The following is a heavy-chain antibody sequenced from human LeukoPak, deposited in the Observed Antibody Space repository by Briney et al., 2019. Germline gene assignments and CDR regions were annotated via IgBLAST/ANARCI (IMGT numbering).Heavy chain of an antibody. CDR2: ISWNSGSI. Sequence: GRSLRLSCAASGFTFDDYAMHWVRQAPGKGLEWVSGISWNSGSIGYADSVKGRFTISRDNAKNSLYPQINSLRAEDTAVYYCARSSYSSSSSVWGQGTMVTVSS. CDR1: GFTFDDYA. CDR3: ARSSYSSSSSV. J-gene: IGHJ3*01. D-gene: IGHD6-6*01. V-gene: IGHV3-9*01.